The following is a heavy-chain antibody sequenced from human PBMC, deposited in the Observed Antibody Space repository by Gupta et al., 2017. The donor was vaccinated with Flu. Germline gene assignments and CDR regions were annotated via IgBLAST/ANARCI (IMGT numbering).Heavy chain of an antibody. CDR3: ARDRGDSSWCDY. J-gene: IGHJ4*02. CDR1: GFTFSSYS. V-gene: IGHV3-21*01. CDR2: ISSSSSYI. D-gene: IGHD6-13*01. Sequence: EVQLVESGGGLVKPGGSLRLSCAASGFTFSSYSMNWVRQAPGKGLELVSSISSSSSYIYYADSVKGRFTISRDNAKNSLYLQMNSLRAEDTAVYYCARDRGDSSWCDYWGQGTLVTVSS.